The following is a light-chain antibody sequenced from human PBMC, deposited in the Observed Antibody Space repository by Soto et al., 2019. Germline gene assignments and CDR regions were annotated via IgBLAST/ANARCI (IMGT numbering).Light chain of an antibody. Sequence: DIQMTQSPSSLSASVGDRVTITCRASQSISGYLNWYQQKPGKAPKLLIYSASSLQSGVPSRFSGSGSGTDFTFIISSLQPEDFETYSCQQSYSPPYTFGQGTKLEIK. V-gene: IGKV1-39*01. CDR1: QSISGY. J-gene: IGKJ2*01. CDR3: QQSYSPPYT. CDR2: SAS.